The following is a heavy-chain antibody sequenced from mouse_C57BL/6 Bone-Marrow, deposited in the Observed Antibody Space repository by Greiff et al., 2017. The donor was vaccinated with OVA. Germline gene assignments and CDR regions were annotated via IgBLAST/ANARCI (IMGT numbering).Heavy chain of an antibody. D-gene: IGHD1-1*01. J-gene: IGHJ2*01. V-gene: IGHV14-4*01. CDR2: IDPENGDT. Sequence: EVQVVESGAELVRPGASVKLSCTASGFNIKDDYMHWVKQRPEQGLEWIGWIDPENGDTEYASKFQGKATITADTSSNTAYLQLSSLTSEDTAVYYCTTWGLTTVSSDYWGQGTTLTVSS. CDR3: TTWGLTTVSSDY. CDR1: GFNIKDDY.